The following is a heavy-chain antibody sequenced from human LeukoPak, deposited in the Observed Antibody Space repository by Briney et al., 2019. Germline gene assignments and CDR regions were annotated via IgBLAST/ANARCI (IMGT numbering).Heavy chain of an antibody. J-gene: IGHJ4*02. CDR3: ARARLPGIFDY. CDR2: INPNSGGT. V-gene: IGHV1-2*02. Sequence: ASVKVSCKASGGTFSSYSINWVRQVPGQGLEWMGWINPNSGGTNYAQKFQGRVTMTRDTSISTAYMELSRLRSDDTAVYYCARARLPGIFDYWGQGTLVTVSS. CDR1: GGTFSSYS. D-gene: IGHD6-25*01.